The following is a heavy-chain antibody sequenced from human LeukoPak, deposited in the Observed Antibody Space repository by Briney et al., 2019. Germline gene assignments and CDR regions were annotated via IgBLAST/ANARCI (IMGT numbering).Heavy chain of an antibody. CDR1: GGSISSYY. CDR2: IYYSGST. Sequence: RTSETLSLTCTVSGGSISSYYWSWIRQPPGKGLEWIGYIYYSGSTNYNPSLKSRVTISVDTSKNQFSLKLSSVTAADPAVYYCAGLRGGGGVDYWGQGTLVTVSS. J-gene: IGHJ4*02. V-gene: IGHV4-59*01. D-gene: IGHD5-12*01. CDR3: AGLRGGGGVDY.